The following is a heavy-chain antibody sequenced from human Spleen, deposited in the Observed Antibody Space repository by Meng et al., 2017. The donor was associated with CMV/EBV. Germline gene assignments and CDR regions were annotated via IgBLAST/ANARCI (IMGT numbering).Heavy chain of an antibody. Sequence: GGSLRLSCAGSGFTFSSYEMNWVRQAPGKGLEWVSYITTSGTILYYADSVKGRFTVSRDNAKNSLYLQMNRLRAEDTAVYYCARDIGMTYYGVDVWGQGTTVTVSS. D-gene: IGHD1-26*01. CDR1: GFTFSSYE. V-gene: IGHV3-48*03. CDR2: ITTSGTIL. J-gene: IGHJ6*02. CDR3: ARDIGMTYYGVDV.